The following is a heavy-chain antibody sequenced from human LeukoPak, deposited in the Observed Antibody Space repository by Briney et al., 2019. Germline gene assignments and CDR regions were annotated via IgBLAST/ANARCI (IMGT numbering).Heavy chain of an antibody. D-gene: IGHD5-12*01. Sequence: PSETLSLTCAVYGGSFSGYYWSWIRQPPGKGLEWIGEINHSGSTNYNPSLKSRVTISVDTSKNQFSLKLSSVTAADTAVYYCASGGGYADSGGNYFDYWGQGTLVTVSS. V-gene: IGHV4-34*01. CDR3: ASGGGYADSGGNYFDY. J-gene: IGHJ4*02. CDR1: GGSFSGYY. CDR2: INHSGST.